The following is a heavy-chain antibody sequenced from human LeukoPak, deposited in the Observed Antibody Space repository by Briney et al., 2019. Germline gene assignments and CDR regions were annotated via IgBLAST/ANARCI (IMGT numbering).Heavy chain of an antibody. V-gene: IGHV1-69*04. CDR1: GYTFTSYA. Sequence: ASVKVSCKASGYTFTSYAISWVRQAPGQGLEWMGRIIPILGIANYAQKFQGRVTITADKSTSTAYMELSSLRSEDTAVYYCARLMVAANIGYCSGGSCYSSDYWGQGTLVTVSS. CDR3: ARLMVAANIGYCSGGSCYSSDY. J-gene: IGHJ4*02. CDR2: IIPILGIA. D-gene: IGHD2-15*01.